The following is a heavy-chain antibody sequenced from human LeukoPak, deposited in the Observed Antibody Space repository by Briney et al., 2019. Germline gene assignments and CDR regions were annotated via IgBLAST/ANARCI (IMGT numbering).Heavy chain of an antibody. CDR3: ARGGIYYCSGGYCYHMDV. CDR2: ISYDGSNK. D-gene: IGHD2-15*01. J-gene: IGHJ6*02. Sequence: GGSLRLSCAASGFTFSSYSMNWVRQAPGKGLEWVAIISYDGSNKYYADSVKGRFTISRDNSKNTLYLQMNSLRAEDTAVYYCARGGIYYCSGGYCYHMDVWGQGTTVTVSS. CDR1: GFTFSSYS. V-gene: IGHV3-30*03.